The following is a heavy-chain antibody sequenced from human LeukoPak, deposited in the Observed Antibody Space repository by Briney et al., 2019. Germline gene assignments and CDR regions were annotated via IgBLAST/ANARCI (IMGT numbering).Heavy chain of an antibody. Sequence: GGSLRLSCAAPGFTFSSCAMSWVRQATGKGLEWDSGIRDGGGTTNYAEAVKGRFTISRDKSKNTLFLQMNSLGAEDTAVYYCAKSYGDYLGYFDSWGQGTLVTVSS. CDR2: IRDGGGTT. CDR3: AKSYGDYLGYFDS. J-gene: IGHJ4*02. D-gene: IGHD4-17*01. CDR1: GFTFSSCA. V-gene: IGHV3-23*01.